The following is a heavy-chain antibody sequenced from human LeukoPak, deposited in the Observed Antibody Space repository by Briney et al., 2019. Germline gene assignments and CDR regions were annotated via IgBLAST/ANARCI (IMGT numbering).Heavy chain of an antibody. V-gene: IGHV4-4*07. Sequence: PSETLSLTCTVSGGSISGYYWSWIRQPAGKGLEWIGRIYSTGSTNYSPSLKSRVTMSVDKSKNQFSLNLSSVTAADTAVYYCARGIADPYSFDSWGQGTLVTVSS. CDR2: IYSTGST. D-gene: IGHD6-13*01. CDR3: ARGIADPYSFDS. J-gene: IGHJ4*02. CDR1: GGSISGYY.